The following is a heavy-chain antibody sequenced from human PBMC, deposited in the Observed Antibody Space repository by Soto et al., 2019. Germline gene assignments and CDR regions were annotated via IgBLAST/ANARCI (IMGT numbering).Heavy chain of an antibody. V-gene: IGHV6-1*01. D-gene: IGHD3-3*01. J-gene: IGHJ4*02. Sequence: SQTLSLTCAISGDSVSSNCAAWNWIRQSPSRGLEWLGRTYYRSKWYNDYAVSVKSRITINPDTSKNQFSLQLNSVTPEDTAVYYCARDGPWSGYYHLYYFDYWGQGTLVTVSS. CDR1: GDSVSSNCAA. CDR3: ARDGPWSGYYHLYYFDY. CDR2: TYYRSKWYN.